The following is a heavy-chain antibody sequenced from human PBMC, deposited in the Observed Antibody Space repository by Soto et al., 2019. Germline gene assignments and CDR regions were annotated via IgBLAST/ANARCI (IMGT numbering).Heavy chain of an antibody. Sequence: QLQLQESGPGLVKPSETLSLTCTVSGGSISSSSYYWGWIRQPPGKGLEWIGSIYYSGSTYYNPSPKSRVTISVDTPKNQFSLKLSSVTAADTAVYYCARRARPMGCSGGSCYDPSFDYWGQGTLVTVSS. CDR1: GGSISSSSYY. D-gene: IGHD2-15*01. J-gene: IGHJ4*02. V-gene: IGHV4-39*01. CDR3: ARRARPMGCSGGSCYDPSFDY. CDR2: IYYSGST.